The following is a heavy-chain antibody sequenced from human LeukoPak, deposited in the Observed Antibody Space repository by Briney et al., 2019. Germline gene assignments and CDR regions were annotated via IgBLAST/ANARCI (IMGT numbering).Heavy chain of an antibody. CDR3: IRGGIQVSGIDAFDI. Sequence: GGSLTLSCAASGFTFSSYDMHWLRQAPGRGLEWVSAIGIAGDTYYPNSVKGRFTISRENAKNSMYLQMNSLKDGDTAVYYCIRGGIQVSGIDAFDIWGQGTMVTVSS. J-gene: IGHJ3*02. V-gene: IGHV3-13*01. CDR1: GFTFSSYD. CDR2: IGIAGDT. D-gene: IGHD5/OR15-5a*01.